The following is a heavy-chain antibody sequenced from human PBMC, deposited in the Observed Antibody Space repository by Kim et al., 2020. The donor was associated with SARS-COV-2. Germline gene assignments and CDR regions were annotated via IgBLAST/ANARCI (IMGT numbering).Heavy chain of an antibody. J-gene: IGHJ5*02. V-gene: IGHV1-3*01. CDR3: ARGRRFGP. Sequence: NGNTKYSQKFQGRGTITRDTSASTAYMELSSLRSEDTAVYYCARGRRFGPWGQGTLVTVSS. CDR2: NGNT.